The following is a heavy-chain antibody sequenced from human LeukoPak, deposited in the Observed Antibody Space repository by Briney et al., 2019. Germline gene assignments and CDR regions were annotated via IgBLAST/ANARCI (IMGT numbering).Heavy chain of an antibody. J-gene: IGHJ5*02. D-gene: IGHD3-22*01. V-gene: IGHV4-34*01. CDR1: GGSFSGYY. CDR3: ARRRRHYYDSSGYYYPGQNNWFDP. CDR2: INHSGST. Sequence: SETLSLTCAVYGGSFSGYYWSWIRQPPGKGLEWIGEINHSGSTNYNPSLKSRVTISVDTSKNQFSLKLSSVTAADTAVYYCARRRRHYYDSSGYYYPGQNNWFDPWGPGTLVTVSS.